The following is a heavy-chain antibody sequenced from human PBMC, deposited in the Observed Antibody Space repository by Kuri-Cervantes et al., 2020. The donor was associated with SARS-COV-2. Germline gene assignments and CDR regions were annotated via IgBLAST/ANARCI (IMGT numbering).Heavy chain of an antibody. CDR2: IYGGDSDT. V-gene: IGHV5-51*01. CDR3: ARHFRHKDWLIPEVSTYFDS. J-gene: IGHJ4*02. D-gene: IGHD3-22*01. Sequence: GESLKISCKGSGYSFATYWIGWVRQMPGKGLEWMGIIYGGDSDTRYSPSFQGQVTMSADKSISTAYLQWSRLKASDTAIYYCARHFRHKDWLIPEVSTYFDSWGQGTLVTVSS. CDR1: GYSFATYW.